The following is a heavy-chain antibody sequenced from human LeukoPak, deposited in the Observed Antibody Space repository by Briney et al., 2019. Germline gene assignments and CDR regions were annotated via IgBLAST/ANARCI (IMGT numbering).Heavy chain of an antibody. CDR3: ARYDGDDNNFDY. J-gene: IGHJ4*02. CDR1: GYSISSGYY. V-gene: IGHV4-38-2*01. Sequence: SETLSLTWAVSGYSISSGYYWGWIRQPPGKGLEWIGSIYHSGSTYYNPSLKSRVTISVDTSKNQFSLKLSSVTAADTAVYYCARYDGDDNNFDYWGQGTLVTVSS. CDR2: IYHSGST. D-gene: IGHD4-17*01.